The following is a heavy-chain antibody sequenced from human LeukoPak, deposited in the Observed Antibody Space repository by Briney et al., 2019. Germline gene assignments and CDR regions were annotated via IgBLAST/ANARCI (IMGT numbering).Heavy chain of an antibody. D-gene: IGHD4-17*01. CDR3: ARAGYDYGDSSDF. V-gene: IGHV1-2*02. Sequence: ASVNVSCKDSGYPFTTYYIHWVRQAPGQGLEWMGCINPKNGDSKYAQKFQGRVTMTRATSIATAYMEVSRLTSDDTAVYFCARAGYDYGDSSDFWGQGTLVTVSS. J-gene: IGHJ4*02. CDR2: INPKNGDS. CDR1: GYPFTTYY.